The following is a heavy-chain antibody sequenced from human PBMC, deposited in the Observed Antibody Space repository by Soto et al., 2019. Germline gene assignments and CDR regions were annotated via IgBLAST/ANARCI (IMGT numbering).Heavy chain of an antibody. CDR1: GFTFSSYG. Sequence: GGFLRLSCAASGFTFSSYGMHWVRQAPGKGLEWVAVISYDGSNKYYADSVKGRFTISRDNSKNTLYLQMKSLRAEDTAVYYCAKSRGYKDNDYWGQGTLVTVSS. CDR2: ISYDGSNK. D-gene: IGHD5-18*01. V-gene: IGHV3-30*18. J-gene: IGHJ4*02. CDR3: AKSRGYKDNDY.